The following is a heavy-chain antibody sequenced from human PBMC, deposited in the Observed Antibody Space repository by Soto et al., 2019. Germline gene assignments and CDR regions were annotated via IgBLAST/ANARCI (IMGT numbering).Heavy chain of an antibody. CDR3: ARSSKVQLMDV. Sequence: ASVKVSCKASGYTFTSYYRHWGRQAPGQGLEWMGIINPSGGSTSYAQKFQGRVTMTRDTSTSTVYMELSSLRSEDTAVYYCARSSKVQLMDVWGQGTTVTVSS. CDR1: GYTFTSYY. CDR2: INPSGGST. J-gene: IGHJ6*02. V-gene: IGHV1-46*01. D-gene: IGHD5-18*01.